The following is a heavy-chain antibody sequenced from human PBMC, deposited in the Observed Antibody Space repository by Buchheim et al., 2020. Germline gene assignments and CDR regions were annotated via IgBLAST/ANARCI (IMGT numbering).Heavy chain of an antibody. V-gene: IGHV4-31*03. CDR3: ARDSIVVVPAAKTFYRWFDP. Sequence: QVQLQESGPGLVKPSQTLSLTCTVSGGSISSGGYYWSWIRQHPGKGLEWIGYIYYSGSTYHNPSLKSRVTISVDTSKNQFSLKLSSVTAADTAVYYCARDSIVVVPAAKTFYRWFDPWGQGTL. D-gene: IGHD2-2*01. CDR1: GGSISSGGYY. CDR2: IYYSGST. J-gene: IGHJ5*02.